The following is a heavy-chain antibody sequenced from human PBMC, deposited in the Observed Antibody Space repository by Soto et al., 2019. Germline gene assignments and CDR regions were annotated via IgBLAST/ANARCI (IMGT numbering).Heavy chain of an antibody. Sequence: SLRLSCAASGFTFSSYGMHWVRQAPGKGLEWVAVISYDGSNKYYADSVKGRFTISRDNSKNTLYLQMNSLRAEDTAVYYCAKGEWEPTAYGMDVWGQGTTVTVLL. J-gene: IGHJ6*02. CDR3: AKGEWEPTAYGMDV. CDR2: ISYDGSNK. V-gene: IGHV3-30*18. CDR1: GFTFSSYG. D-gene: IGHD1-26*01.